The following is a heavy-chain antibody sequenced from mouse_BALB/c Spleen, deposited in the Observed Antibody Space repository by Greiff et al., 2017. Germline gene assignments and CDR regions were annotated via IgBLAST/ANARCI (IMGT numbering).Heavy chain of an antibody. J-gene: IGHJ3*01. V-gene: IGHV10-1*02. CDR3: VSDSSGYWRFAY. CDR2: IRSKSNNYAT. CDR1: GFTFNTYA. D-gene: IGHD3-1*01. Sequence: EVMLVESGGGLVQPKGSLKLSCAASGFTFNTYAMNWVRQAPGKGLEWVARIRSKSNNYATYYADSVKDRFTISRDDSQSMLYLQMNNLKTEDTAMYYCVSDSSGYWRFAYWGQGTLVTVSA.